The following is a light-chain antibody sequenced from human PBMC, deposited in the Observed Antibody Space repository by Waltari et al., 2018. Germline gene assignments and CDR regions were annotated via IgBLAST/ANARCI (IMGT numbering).Light chain of an antibody. V-gene: IGLV2-14*03. Sequence: QSGLTPPASVSGSPGPSITIPRTGTNSAIGGYKFVSGYQEHPGKVPKLILFDVSGRPSGVSNRFSGSKSGNTASLTISGLQAEDEAHYYCSSYSGTTTFVLFGGGTKLTVL. CDR1: NSAIGGYKF. CDR3: SSYSGTTTFVL. J-gene: IGLJ3*02. CDR2: DVS.